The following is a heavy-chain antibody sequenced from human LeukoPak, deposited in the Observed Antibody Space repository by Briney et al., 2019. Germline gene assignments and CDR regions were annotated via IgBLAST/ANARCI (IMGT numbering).Heavy chain of an antibody. CDR2: IKEDGGEK. D-gene: IGHD2-8*01. V-gene: IGHV3-7*01. CDR3: ARVLGCTNGVCHDAFDI. CDR1: GFTFSRYW. J-gene: IGHJ3*02. Sequence: GGSLRLSCAASGFTFSRYWMSWVRQAPGKGLEWVANIKEDGGEKFHVDSVKGRFTISRDNAKKSLYLQMNSLRAEDTAVYFCARVLGCTNGVCHDAFDIWGQGTVVTVSS.